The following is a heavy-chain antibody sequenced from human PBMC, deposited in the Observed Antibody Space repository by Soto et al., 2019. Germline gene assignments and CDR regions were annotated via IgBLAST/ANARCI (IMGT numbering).Heavy chain of an antibody. D-gene: IGHD3-9*01. Sequence: SETLSLTCTVSGGSISSSSYYWGWIRQPPGKGLEKIGSIYYSGSTYYIPSLKSRVTISVDTFKNQFSLKLSSVTAADTAVYYCARQSNVLRYFDWLSYYMDVWGKGTTVTVSS. CDR1: GGSISSSSYY. V-gene: IGHV4-39*01. CDR3: ARQSNVLRYFDWLSYYMDV. CDR2: IYYSGST. J-gene: IGHJ6*03.